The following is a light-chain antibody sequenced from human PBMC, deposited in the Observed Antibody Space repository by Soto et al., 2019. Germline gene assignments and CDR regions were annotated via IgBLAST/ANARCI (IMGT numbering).Light chain of an antibody. CDR1: HSVGTN. V-gene: IGKV3-15*01. CDR3: QQYNNWPTWT. Sequence: MTQSPDTLSVSPGDRVTLSCRASHSVGTNLAWYQQKPGQAPRLLIYGASARATDVPVRFSGSGSWTEFTLTISSLQSEDFASYYCQQYNNWPTWTFSPGTRVEIK. J-gene: IGKJ1*01. CDR2: GAS.